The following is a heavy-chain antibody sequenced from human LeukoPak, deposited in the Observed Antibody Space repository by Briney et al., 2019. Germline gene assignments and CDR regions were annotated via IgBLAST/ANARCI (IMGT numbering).Heavy chain of an antibody. D-gene: IGHD5-12*01. Sequence: GASVKVSCKASGGTFSSYAISWVRQAPGQGLEWMGRIIPILGIANYAQKFQGRVTITADKSTSTAYMELSSLRSEDTAVYYCARKEVATGTDYWGQGTLVTVSS. V-gene: IGHV1-69*04. CDR1: GGTFSSYA. J-gene: IGHJ4*02. CDR3: ARKEVATGTDY. CDR2: IIPILGIA.